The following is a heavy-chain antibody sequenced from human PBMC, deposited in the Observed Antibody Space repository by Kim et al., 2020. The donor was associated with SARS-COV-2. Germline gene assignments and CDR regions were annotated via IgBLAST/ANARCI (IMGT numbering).Heavy chain of an antibody. CDR3: ARAVPGFDS. CDR2: TYL. J-gene: IGHJ4*02. D-gene: IGHD3-10*01. V-gene: IGHV3-21*01. Sequence: TYLYCEDSVKGRFTIARDNAKNSLSLQMNSLRAEDTAIYYCARAVPGFDSWGQGTLVTVSS.